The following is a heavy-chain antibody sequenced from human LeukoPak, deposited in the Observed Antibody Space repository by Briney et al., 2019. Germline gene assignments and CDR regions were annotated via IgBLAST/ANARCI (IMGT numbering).Heavy chain of an antibody. CDR3: ARDGYSYGYGYYFDY. CDR2: ISYDGSNI. D-gene: IGHD5-18*01. V-gene: IGHV3-30*04. J-gene: IGHJ4*02. Sequence: WGSLRLSCAASGFTFSSYAMHWVRQAPGGGLEWVEVISYDGSNIYYADYVKGRLTISRDKSTNTMYMQMNSLRAEDTAVYYCARDGYSYGYGYYFDYWGQGTLVTVSS. CDR1: GFTFSSYA.